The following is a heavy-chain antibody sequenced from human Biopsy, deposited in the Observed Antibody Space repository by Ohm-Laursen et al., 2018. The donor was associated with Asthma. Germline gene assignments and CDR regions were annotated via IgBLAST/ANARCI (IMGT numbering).Heavy chain of an antibody. Sequence: TLSLTCTVSGDSISSYYWSWIRQPPGKGLEWIGYIYFSGSTNYNPSLKSRVTISVDTSKNQFSLRLSSVTAADTAVYYCARSLYSNRWQYVLFDYWGQGTLVTVSS. D-gene: IGHD6-13*01. V-gene: IGHV4-59*01. J-gene: IGHJ4*02. CDR2: IYFSGST. CDR3: ARSLYSNRWQYVLFDY. CDR1: GDSISSYY.